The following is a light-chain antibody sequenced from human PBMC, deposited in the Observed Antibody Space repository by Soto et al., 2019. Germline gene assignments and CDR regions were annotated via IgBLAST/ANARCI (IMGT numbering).Light chain of an antibody. CDR2: LGS. CDR1: QSLLRSNGFNY. V-gene: IGKV2-28*01. Sequence: DIVMTQSPLSLTVTPGEPASVSCSSSQSLLRSNGFNYLEWFLQKPGQSPQLLINLGSNRASGAPDRFSGPGSATNFTLKISRVEAADVGVFYCMQPLQTPWTFGQGTKVEIK. J-gene: IGKJ1*01. CDR3: MQPLQTPWT.